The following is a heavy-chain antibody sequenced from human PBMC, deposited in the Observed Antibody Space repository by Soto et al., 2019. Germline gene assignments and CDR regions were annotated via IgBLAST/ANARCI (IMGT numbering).Heavy chain of an antibody. CDR1: GGSFSGYY. J-gene: IGHJ4*02. CDR2: IYYSGST. CDR3: ARSDGRY. V-gene: IGHV4-39*01. Sequence: PSETLSLTCAVYGGSFSGYYWGWVGQPPGKGLEWIGSIYYSGSTYYNPSLKSRVTISVDTSKNQFSLKLSSVTAADTAVYYCARSDGRYWGQGTLVTSPQ.